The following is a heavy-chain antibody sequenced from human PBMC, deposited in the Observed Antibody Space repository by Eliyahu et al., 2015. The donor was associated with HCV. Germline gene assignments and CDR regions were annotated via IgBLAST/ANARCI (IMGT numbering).Heavy chain of an antibody. D-gene: IGHD4-11*01. CDR3: ARVSPDYRDAFDI. J-gene: IGHJ3*02. V-gene: IGHV4-31*03. CDR2: IYYSGST. Sequence: QVQLQESGPGLVKPSQTLSLTCTXSGGSIXSGGYYWXWIRQHPGKGLEWIGYIYYSGSTYYNPSLKSRVTISVDTSKNQFSLKLSSVTAADTAVYYCARVSPDYRDAFDIWGQGTMVTVSS. CDR1: GGSIXSGGYY.